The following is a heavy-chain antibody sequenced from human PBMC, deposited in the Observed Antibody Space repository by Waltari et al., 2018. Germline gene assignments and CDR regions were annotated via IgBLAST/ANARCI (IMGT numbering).Heavy chain of an antibody. J-gene: IGHJ4*02. Sequence: QVQLVESGGGVVQPGRSLRLSCAASGFTFSSYGMHWVRQAPGKGREWVAVIWYDGSNKYYADSVKGRFTISRDNSKNTLYLQMNSLRAEDTAMYYCATGDGMDYWGQGTLVTVSS. V-gene: IGHV3-33*08. CDR2: IWYDGSNK. CDR1: GFTFSSYG. D-gene: IGHD7-27*01. CDR3: ATGDGMDY.